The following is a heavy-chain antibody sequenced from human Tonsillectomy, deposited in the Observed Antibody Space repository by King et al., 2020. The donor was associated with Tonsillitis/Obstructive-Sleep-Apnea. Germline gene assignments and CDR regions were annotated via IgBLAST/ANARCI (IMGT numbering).Heavy chain of an antibody. CDR2: LFYSGST. Sequence: LQLQESGPGLVKPSETLSLTCTVSGGSISSSNYYWGWIRQPPGKGLEWIGSLFYSGSTYYNPSLKSRITISVDTSKNQFSLKLNSVTAADTAVYYCARKRSSSGYYYDWFFDLWGRRTLVPVSS. CDR1: GGSISSSNYY. V-gene: IGHV4-39*01. D-gene: IGHD3-22*01. CDR3: ARKRSSSGYYYDWFFDL. J-gene: IGHJ2*01.